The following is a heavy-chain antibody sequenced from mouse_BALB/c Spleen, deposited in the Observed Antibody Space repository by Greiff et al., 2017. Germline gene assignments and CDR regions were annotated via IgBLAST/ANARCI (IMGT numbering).Heavy chain of an antibody. J-gene: IGHJ4*01. CDR1: GYTFTSYW. Sequence: QVQLQQPGAELVRPRASVKLSCNASGYTFTSYWINWVKQRPGQGLEWIGNIYPSDSYTNYNQKFKDKATLTVDKSSSTAYMQLSSPTSEDSAVYYCTKGDAMDYWGQGTSVTVSS. V-gene: IGHV1-69*02. CDR2: IYPSDSYT. CDR3: TKGDAMDY.